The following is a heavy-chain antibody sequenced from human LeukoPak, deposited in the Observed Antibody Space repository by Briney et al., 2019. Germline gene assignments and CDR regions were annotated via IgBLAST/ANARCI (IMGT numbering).Heavy chain of an antibody. J-gene: IGHJ4*02. D-gene: IGHD6-13*01. CDR1: GFTFGRYW. Sequence: GGSLRLSCGASGFTFGRYWMTWVRQTPAKGLEFVANIKEDGSVRNYVDSVQGRFPISRDNAKNSLYLHMNSLRAEDTAVYYCARDPGYSSFDYWGQGTLVTVSS. CDR3: ARDPGYSSFDY. CDR2: IKEDGSVR. V-gene: IGHV3-7*01.